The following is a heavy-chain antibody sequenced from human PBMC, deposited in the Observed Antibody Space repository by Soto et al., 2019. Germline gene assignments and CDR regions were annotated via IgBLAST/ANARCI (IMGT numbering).Heavy chain of an antibody. CDR3: ATHLSGSSGLKVCNFDP. CDR2: FDPEDGEP. V-gene: IGHV1-24*01. J-gene: IGHJ2*01. D-gene: IGHD5-12*01. CDR1: GYSLSELS. Sequence: ASVKVSCKVSGYSLSELSIHWVRQAPGKGLEWMVGFDPEDGEPIYTDKFQGRVTMTEDTFRDTAYMELSSLRYEDTAAYYCATHLSGSSGLKVCNFDPRGRGALVTISS.